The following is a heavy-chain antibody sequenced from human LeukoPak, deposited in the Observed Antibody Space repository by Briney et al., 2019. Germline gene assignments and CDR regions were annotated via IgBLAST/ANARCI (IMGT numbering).Heavy chain of an antibody. V-gene: IGHV3-30*18. D-gene: IGHD2-2*01. J-gene: IGHJ4*02. Sequence: GGSLRLSCAASGFTFSTYVMHWVRQVPGKGPEWVAVKDYCADSVKGRFTAFKDNSKSTLYLQMNSLRVEDTAMYYCAKDLCSDTSCSSRGIDYWGQGTLVTVSS. CDR2: KD. CDR3: AKDLCSDTSCSSRGIDY. CDR1: GFTFSTYV.